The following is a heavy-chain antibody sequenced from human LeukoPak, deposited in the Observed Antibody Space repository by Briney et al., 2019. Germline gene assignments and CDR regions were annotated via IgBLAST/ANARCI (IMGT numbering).Heavy chain of an antibody. CDR2: IYYSGST. Sequence: SETLSLTCTVSGGSISSGDYYWSWIRQPPGKGLEWIGYIYYSGSTYYNPSLKSRVTISVDTSKNQFSLKLSSVTAADTAVYYCARDIVAVPAASRDYYYYYGMDVWGQGTTVTVSS. CDR3: ARDIVAVPAASRDYYYYYGMDV. D-gene: IGHD2-2*01. CDR1: GGSISSGDYY. V-gene: IGHV4-30-4*01. J-gene: IGHJ6*02.